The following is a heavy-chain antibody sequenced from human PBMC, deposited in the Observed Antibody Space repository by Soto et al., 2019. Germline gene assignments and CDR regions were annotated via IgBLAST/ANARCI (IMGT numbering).Heavy chain of an antibody. D-gene: IGHD6-19*01. V-gene: IGHV3-7*05. CDR2: IKQDGSEK. J-gene: IGHJ4*02. CDR3: AVGSGWESAS. Sequence: EVQLVESGGGLVQPGGSLRLSCAVSEFTFSTYWMTWVRQAPGKGLEWVANIKQDGSEKNYLESLRGRFTISSDNAKKSRYLEMNSPVAEDTAVYYCAVGSGWESASWGQGTLVTVS. CDR1: EFTFSTYW.